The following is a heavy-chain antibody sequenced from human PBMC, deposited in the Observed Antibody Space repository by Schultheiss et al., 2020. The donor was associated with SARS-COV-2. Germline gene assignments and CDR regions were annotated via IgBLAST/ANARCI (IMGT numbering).Heavy chain of an antibody. CDR2: IKSKTDGGTT. V-gene: IGHV3-15*01. J-gene: IGHJ6*03. CDR1: GFFFSNAW. D-gene: IGHD2-2*01. CDR3: ARMGVPAAIAGSGLYYYYYMDV. Sequence: GGSLRLSCAASGFFFSNAWMSWVRQAPGKGLEWVGRIKSKTDGGTTDYAAPVKGRFTISRDDSKNTLYLQMNSLKTEDTAVYYCARMGVPAAIAGSGLYYYYYMDVWGKGTTVTVSS.